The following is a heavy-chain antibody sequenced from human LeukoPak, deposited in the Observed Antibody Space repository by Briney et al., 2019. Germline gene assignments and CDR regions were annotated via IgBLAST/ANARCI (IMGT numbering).Heavy chain of an antibody. Sequence: PGGPLRLSCAASGFTFSSYAMSWVRQAPGKGLEWVSAISGSGGSTYYADSVKGRFTISRDNSKNTLYLQMNSLRAEDTAVYYCAKCLYYYDSSGYCPFDYWGQGTLVTVFS. D-gene: IGHD3-22*01. V-gene: IGHV3-23*01. CDR3: AKCLYYYDSSGYCPFDY. CDR2: ISGSGGST. CDR1: GFTFSSYA. J-gene: IGHJ4*02.